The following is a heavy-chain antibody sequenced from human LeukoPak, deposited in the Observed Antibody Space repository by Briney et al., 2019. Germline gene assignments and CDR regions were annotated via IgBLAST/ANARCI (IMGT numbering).Heavy chain of an antibody. CDR2: INHNGNVN. V-gene: IGHV3-7*03. D-gene: IGHD3-16*01. J-gene: IGHJ6*02. CDR1: GFTFSSHA. CDR3: ARGGGLDV. Sequence: GGSLRLSCAASGFTFSSHAMNWVRQAPGKGLEWVASINHNGNVNYYVDSVKGRFTISRDNAKNSLYLQMSNLRAEDTAVYFCARGGGLDVWGQGATVTVSS.